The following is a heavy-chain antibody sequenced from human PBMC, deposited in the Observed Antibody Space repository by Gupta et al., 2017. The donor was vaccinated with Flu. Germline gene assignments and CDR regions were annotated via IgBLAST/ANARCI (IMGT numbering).Heavy chain of an antibody. CDR1: GFTFGNYA. J-gene: IGHJ4*02. CDR3: XKDNSASSLSFDY. D-gene: IGHD6-6*01. V-gene: IGHV3-9*01. Sequence: EVQLVESGGGLVQPGRSLRLSCAASGFTFGNYAMHWVRQAPGKGLEWVSSISWNTGTIGYADSVKGRFTISRDNAKNSVHLQMNSLRPXDXALYYCXKDNSASSLSFDYWGQGTLVTVSS. CDR2: ISWNTGTI.